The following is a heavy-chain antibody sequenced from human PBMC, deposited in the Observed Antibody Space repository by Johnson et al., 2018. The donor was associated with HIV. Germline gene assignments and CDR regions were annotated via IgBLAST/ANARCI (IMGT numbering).Heavy chain of an antibody. J-gene: IGHJ3*02. D-gene: IGHD3-3*01. CDR3: ARDLTYYNFWSGYWGDAFDI. CDR2: INSDGSST. Sequence: VQLVESGGGVVQPGRSLRLSCAASGFTFSSYWMHWVRQAPGKGLVWVSRINSDGSSTSYADSVKGRFTISRDNAKNTLYLQMNSLRAEDTAVYYCARDLTYYNFWSGYWGDAFDIWGQGTMVTVSS. CDR1: GFTFSSYW. V-gene: IGHV3-74*02.